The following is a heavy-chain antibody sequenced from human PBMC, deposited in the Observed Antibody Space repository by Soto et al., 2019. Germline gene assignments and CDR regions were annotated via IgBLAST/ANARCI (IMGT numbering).Heavy chain of an antibody. CDR1: GYSFTSYW. Sequence: TGESLKISCKGSGYSFTSYWIGWVRQMPGKGLEWMGIIYPGDSNTRYSPSFQGQVTISVDKSISTAYLQWSSLKASDTAMYYCARHYPPRYHYDSSGEYEPERYFELWGRGTLVTVSS. CDR3: ARHYPPRYHYDSSGEYEPERYFEL. CDR2: IYPGDSNT. D-gene: IGHD3-22*01. J-gene: IGHJ2*01. V-gene: IGHV5-51*01.